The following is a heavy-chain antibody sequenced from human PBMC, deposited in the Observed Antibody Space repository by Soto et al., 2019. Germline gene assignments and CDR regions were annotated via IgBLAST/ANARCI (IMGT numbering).Heavy chain of an antibody. CDR3: AREDGIAGETSAFDY. Sequence: GGSLRLSCAPSGFMFSIYVMNWVRQAPGKGLEWVSSINGRSNYKYYANSVRGRFTISRDNAKNSLFLQMSSLTAEDTAVYYCAREDGIAGETSAFDYWGHGTRVTVSS. J-gene: IGHJ4*01. V-gene: IGHV3-21*01. CDR2: INGRSNYK. D-gene: IGHD1-26*01. CDR1: GFMFSIYV.